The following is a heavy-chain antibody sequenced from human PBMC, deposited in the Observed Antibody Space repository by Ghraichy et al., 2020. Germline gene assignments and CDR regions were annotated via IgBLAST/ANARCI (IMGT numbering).Heavy chain of an antibody. CDR3: AHSGYDFWSGYLYYFDY. Sequence: SGPTMVKPTQTLTLTCTFSGFSLSTSGVVVGWIRQPPGKALEWLALIYWNDDKRYSPSLKSRLTITKDTSKNQVVLTMTNMDPVDTATYYCAHSGYDFWSGYLYYFDYWGQGTLVTVSS. D-gene: IGHD3-3*01. CDR1: GFSLSTSGVV. J-gene: IGHJ4*02. CDR2: IYWNDDK. V-gene: IGHV2-5*01.